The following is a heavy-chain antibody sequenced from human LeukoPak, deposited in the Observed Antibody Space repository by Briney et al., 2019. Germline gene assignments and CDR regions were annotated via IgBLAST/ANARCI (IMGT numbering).Heavy chain of an antibody. Sequence: SETLSLTCTVSGGSISSYYWSWIRQPPGKGLEWIGYIYYSGSTNYNPSLKSRVTISVDTSKTQFSLKLSSVTAADTAVYYCARHSWGIAVAGTWGQGTLVTVSS. D-gene: IGHD6-19*01. CDR2: IYYSGST. CDR3: ARHSWGIAVAGT. V-gene: IGHV4-59*08. J-gene: IGHJ4*02. CDR1: GGSISSYY.